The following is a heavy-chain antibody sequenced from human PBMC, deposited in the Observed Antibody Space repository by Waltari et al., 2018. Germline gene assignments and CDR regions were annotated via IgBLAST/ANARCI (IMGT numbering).Heavy chain of an antibody. V-gene: IGHV1-69-2*01. Sequence: EVQLVQSGADVKKPGATVKISCKASGYSFPDYYIHWVEQAPGKGLEWMGHVAPEDGETVFAESCQGRLTMTADTSIDTGYMELSRLRFDDTAVYDCATRLSILAFDVWGQGTVVTVSS. CDR1: GYSFPDYY. CDR3: ATRLSILAFDV. D-gene: IGHD3-9*01. J-gene: IGHJ3*01. CDR2: VAPEDGET.